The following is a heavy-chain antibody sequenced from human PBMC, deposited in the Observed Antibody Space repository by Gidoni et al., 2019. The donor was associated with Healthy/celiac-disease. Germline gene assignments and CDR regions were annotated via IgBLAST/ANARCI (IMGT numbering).Heavy chain of an antibody. CDR3: ARVTYGSGTNWFDP. CDR2: IYYSGST. Sequence: HPGKGLEWIGYIYYSGSTYYNPSLKSRVTISVDPSKNQFSLKLSSVTAADTAVYYCARVTYGSGTNWFDPWGQGTLVTVSS. J-gene: IGHJ5*02. D-gene: IGHD3-10*01. V-gene: IGHV4-31*02.